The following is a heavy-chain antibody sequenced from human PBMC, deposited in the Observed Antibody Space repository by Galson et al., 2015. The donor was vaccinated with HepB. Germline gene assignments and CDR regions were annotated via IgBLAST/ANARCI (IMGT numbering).Heavy chain of an antibody. V-gene: IGHV1-69*02. D-gene: IGHD5-24*01. CDR2: IIPILGIA. J-gene: IGHJ6*02. CDR1: GGTFSSYT. CDR3: AAPTSRDGYNLAYYYGMDV. Sequence: SVKVSCKASGGTFSSYTISWVRQAPGQGLEWMGRIIPILGIANYAQKFQGRVTITADKSTSTAYMELSSLRSEDTAVYYCAAPTSRDGYNLAYYYGMDVWGQGTTVTVSS.